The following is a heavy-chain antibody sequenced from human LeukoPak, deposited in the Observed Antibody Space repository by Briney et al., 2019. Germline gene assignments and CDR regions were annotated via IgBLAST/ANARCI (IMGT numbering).Heavy chain of an antibody. Sequence: GGSLRLSCAASGFTFSSYWMHWVRQAPGKGLVWVSRINSDGSSTSYADSVKGRFTISRDNAKNTLYLQMNSLRAEDTAVYYCAREPSPYYYDSSRNYYYYYGMDVWGQGTTVTVSS. D-gene: IGHD3-22*01. J-gene: IGHJ6*02. CDR3: AREPSPYYYDSSRNYYYYYGMDV. V-gene: IGHV3-74*01. CDR2: INSDGSST. CDR1: GFTFSSYW.